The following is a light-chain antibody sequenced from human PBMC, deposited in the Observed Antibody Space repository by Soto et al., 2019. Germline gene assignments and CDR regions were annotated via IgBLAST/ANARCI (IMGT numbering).Light chain of an antibody. J-gene: IGLJ1*01. CDR3: SSYTTSXFYV. CDR2: GVK. Sequence: QSLLTQPASVSGSPGQSITISCTGSGRDICAYNYVSWYQQHPGKAPKLIIYGVKNRPSGVSNRFDASKSAFTASLTRSGLPAEDEADYYCSSYTTSXFYVVGPGTKVXV. V-gene: IGLV2-14*01. CDR1: GRDICAYNY.